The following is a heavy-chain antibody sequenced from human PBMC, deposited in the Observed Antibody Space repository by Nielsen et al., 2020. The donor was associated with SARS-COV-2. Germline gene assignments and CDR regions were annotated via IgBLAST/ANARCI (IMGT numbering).Heavy chain of an antibody. Sequence: GGSLRLSCAASGFAYNNYAMNWVRQAPGKGLEWVSVISGSGDSTYYADSVKGRFTISRDNSKNTLYLQMNSLTAEDTAVYFCAKGRNRILVTGTLFDYWGQGTLVTVSS. V-gene: IGHV3-23*01. J-gene: IGHJ4*02. D-gene: IGHD6-19*01. CDR2: ISGSGDST. CDR1: GFAYNNYA. CDR3: AKGRNRILVTGTLFDY.